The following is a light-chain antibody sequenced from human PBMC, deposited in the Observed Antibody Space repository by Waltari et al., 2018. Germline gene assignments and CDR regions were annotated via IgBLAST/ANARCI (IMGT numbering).Light chain of an antibody. J-gene: IGLJ2*01. CDR1: SIDVGGYNY. Sequence: QSALTQPASLSGSPGQSNTISCTGPSIDVGGYNYVSWYQQHPGKAPKLMIYDVSNRPSGVSNRFSGSKSGNTASLTISGLQAEDEADYYCSSYISSSTLELFGGGTSLTVL. V-gene: IGLV2-14*03. CDR3: SSYISSSTLEL. CDR2: DVS.